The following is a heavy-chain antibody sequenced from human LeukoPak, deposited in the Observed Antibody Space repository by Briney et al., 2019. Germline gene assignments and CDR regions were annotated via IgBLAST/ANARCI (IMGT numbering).Heavy chain of an antibody. J-gene: IGHJ4*02. CDR3: ARASGSWLPAELDY. D-gene: IGHD6-13*01. CDR2: IDSDGSST. V-gene: IGHV3-74*01. CDR1: GFTFSSYW. Sequence: PGGSLRLSCAASGFTFSSYWMHWVRQAPGKGLVWVSRIDSDGSSTTYADSVRGQFTISRDNAKNTLSLRMNSLRAEDTAVYYCARASGSWLPAELDYWGQGILVTVSS.